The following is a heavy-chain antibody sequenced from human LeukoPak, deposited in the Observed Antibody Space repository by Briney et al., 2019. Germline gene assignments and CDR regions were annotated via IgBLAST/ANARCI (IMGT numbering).Heavy chain of an antibody. D-gene: IGHD5-12*01. J-gene: IGHJ6*02. CDR3: ARYRAGNGMDV. V-gene: IGHV3-23*01. Sequence: PGGSLRLSCAASGFIFTSYAMNWVRQAPGKGLEWVAGVGGSGAFTYYADSVRGRFTISRDNSKKTLYLQMNSLRAEDTAVYYCARYRAGNGMDVWGQGTTVTVSS. CDR1: GFIFTSYA. CDR2: VGGSGAFT.